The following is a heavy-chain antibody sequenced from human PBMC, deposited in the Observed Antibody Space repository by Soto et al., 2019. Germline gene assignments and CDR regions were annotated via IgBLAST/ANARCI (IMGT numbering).Heavy chain of an antibody. CDR2: ISSSGSTI. Sequence: GGSLRLSCAASGFTFSDYYMSWIRQAPGKGLEWVSYISSSGSTIYYADSVKGRFTISRDNAKNSLYLQMNSLRAEDTAVYYCAREVGTVVTNWFDPGGQGTLGTVSS. CDR1: GFTFSDYY. D-gene: IGHD2-21*02. CDR3: AREVGTVVTNWFDP. V-gene: IGHV3-11*01. J-gene: IGHJ5*02.